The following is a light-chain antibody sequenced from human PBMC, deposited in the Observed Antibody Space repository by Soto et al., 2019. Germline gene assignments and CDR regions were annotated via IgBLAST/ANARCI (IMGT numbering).Light chain of an antibody. CDR3: QSYDSSLRGV. V-gene: IGLV1-40*01. CDR1: NSDIGAGYD. Sequence: QSVLTQPPSVSGAPGQRVTISCTGSNSDIGAGYDVHWYQQLPGTAPKLVIYANNNRPSGVPDRFSASKSGTSASLAITGLQADDEADYYCQSYDSSLRGVFGSGTKLIVL. J-gene: IGLJ1*01. CDR2: ANN.